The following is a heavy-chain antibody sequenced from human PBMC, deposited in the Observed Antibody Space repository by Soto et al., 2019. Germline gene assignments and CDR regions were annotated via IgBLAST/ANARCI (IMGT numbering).Heavy chain of an antibody. J-gene: IGHJ5*01. Sequence: SEHLPLTCSVSAESTRRSSYYWSWFRLHPGKGLEWIGSIYYSGRTYYNTSFKSRVTISIDTSKNQFSLKLSSVTATDTAVYYCARQRTTVVNQAYHSHCARGSWG. D-gene: IGHD1-1*01. V-gene: IGHV4-39*01. CDR1: AESTRRSSYY. CDR2: IYYSGRT. CDR3: ARQRTTVVNQAYHSHCARGS.